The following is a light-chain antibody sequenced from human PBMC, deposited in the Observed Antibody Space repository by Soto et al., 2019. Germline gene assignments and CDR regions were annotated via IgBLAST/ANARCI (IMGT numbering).Light chain of an antibody. CDR2: GAS. Sequence: EIVLTQSPGTLSLSPGERATLSCRASQSVSSNYLAWYQQKPGQAPRLLIYGASSRAPGIPDRFSGSGSGTDFTLTVSRLEPEDSAVYYCQQYDNSPSTFGPGTKVIS. V-gene: IGKV3-20*01. CDR3: QQYDNSPST. J-gene: IGKJ3*01. CDR1: QSVSSNY.